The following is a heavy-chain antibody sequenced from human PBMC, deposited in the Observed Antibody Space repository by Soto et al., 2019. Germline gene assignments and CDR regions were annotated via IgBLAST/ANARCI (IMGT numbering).Heavy chain of an antibody. V-gene: IGHV4-59*01. Sequence: VQLQESGPGLVKPSETLSLTCTVSGGSISSYYWGWIRQPPGQGLEWIGYIHDSGTTNYNPSLRSRVSISVDTSKTHFSLKLNYVTAADSAVYYCARVDGEWDAFDIWGQGTMVTVSS. CDR2: IHDSGTT. J-gene: IGHJ3*02. CDR3: ARVDGEWDAFDI. D-gene: IGHD3-10*01. CDR1: GGSISSYY.